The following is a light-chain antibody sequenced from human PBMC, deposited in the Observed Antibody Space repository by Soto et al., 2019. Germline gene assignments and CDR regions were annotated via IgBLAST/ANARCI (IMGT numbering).Light chain of an antibody. CDR1: QSVSSRY. J-gene: IGKJ5*01. CDR3: QQFYNSPIT. Sequence: IVLTQSPGTLSLSPGERATLSCRASQSVSSRYLAWYQQKPGQAPRLVIYGASSRATGIPDRFSGSVSGADGTITISSLQPEDGPVYYGQQFYNSPITFGQGTRLEIK. CDR2: GAS. V-gene: IGKV3-20*01.